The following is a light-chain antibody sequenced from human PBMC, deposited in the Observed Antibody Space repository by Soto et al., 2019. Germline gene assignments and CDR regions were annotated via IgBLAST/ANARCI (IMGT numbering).Light chain of an antibody. J-gene: IGLJ1*01. CDR3: CSYAGSSTYV. CDR1: NSVVGSYNL. CDR2: EVS. V-gene: IGLV2-23*02. Sequence: QSALTQPASVSGSPGQSITISCTGTNSVVGSYNLVSWYQQHPGKAPKVMIYEVSKRPSGVPNRFSVSKSGNTASLTISGLQAEDEADYYCCSYAGSSTYVFGTGTKVTVL.